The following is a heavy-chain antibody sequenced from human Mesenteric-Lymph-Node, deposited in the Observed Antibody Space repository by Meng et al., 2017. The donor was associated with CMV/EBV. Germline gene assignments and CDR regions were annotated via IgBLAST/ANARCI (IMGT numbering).Heavy chain of an antibody. CDR1: GDSISNSTYY. V-gene: IGHV4-39*01. CDR2: VHHSGTT. CDR3: ARRGNYDSDYSEY. J-gene: IGHJ4*02. D-gene: IGHD3-22*01. Sequence: QLQGSGPGLVEPSETLSLSCIVSGDSISNSTYYWTWIRQPPGKGLEWIGSVHHSGTTYYNPSLKGRLTISVDTSANLFSLRLTTVTAADTATYYCARRGNYDSDYSEYWGQGTLVTVSS.